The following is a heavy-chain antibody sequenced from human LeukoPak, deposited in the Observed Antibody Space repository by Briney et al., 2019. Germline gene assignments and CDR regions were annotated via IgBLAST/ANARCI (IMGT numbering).Heavy chain of an antibody. V-gene: IGHV3-7*01. J-gene: IGHJ4*02. CDR3: ARVQWELRGVGSYFEY. CDR1: GFTFSSYW. Sequence: PGGSLRLSCVVSGFTFSSYWMSWVRQAPGKGLEWVANIKQDGSEKYYVDSVKGRFTMSRDNAENSLYLQMNSLRAEDTAVYYCARVQWELRGVGSYFEYWGQGALVTVSS. CDR2: IKQDGSEK. D-gene: IGHD1-26*01.